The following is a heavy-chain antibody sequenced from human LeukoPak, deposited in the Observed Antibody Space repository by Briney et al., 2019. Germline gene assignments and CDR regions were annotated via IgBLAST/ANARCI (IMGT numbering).Heavy chain of an antibody. J-gene: IGHJ4*02. CDR1: GGSFSGYY. D-gene: IGHD6-19*01. CDR3: ARQWLVSPLFDY. Sequence: SETLSLTCAVYGGSFSGYYWSWIRQPPGKGLEWIGEINHSGSTNYNPSLRSRVTVSVHASKNQLSLKLSSVTAADTAVYYCARQWLVSPLFDYWGQGTLVTVSS. V-gene: IGHV4-34*01. CDR2: INHSGST.